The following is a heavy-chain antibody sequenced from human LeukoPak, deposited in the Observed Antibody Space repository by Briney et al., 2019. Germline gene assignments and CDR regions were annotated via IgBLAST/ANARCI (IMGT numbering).Heavy chain of an antibody. Sequence: PSETLSLTCAVYGGSFSGYYWSWIRQPPGKGLEWIGETNHSGSTNYNPSLKSRVTISVDTSKNQFSLKLSSVTAADTAVYYCARARGSGWYGYFQHWGQGTLVTVSS. CDR2: TNHSGST. CDR3: ARARGSGWYGYFQH. CDR1: GGSFSGYY. V-gene: IGHV4-34*01. J-gene: IGHJ1*01. D-gene: IGHD6-19*01.